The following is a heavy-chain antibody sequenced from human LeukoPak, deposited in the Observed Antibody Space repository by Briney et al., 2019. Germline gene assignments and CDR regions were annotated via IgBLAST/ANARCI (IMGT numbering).Heavy chain of an antibody. CDR3: ARDLLGSATSYSSGAWDY. CDR1: GGTFSNYA. CDR2: IIPIFDAA. V-gene: IGHV1-69*01. J-gene: IGHJ4*02. D-gene: IGHD3-9*01. Sequence: SVTVSCKASGGTFSNYAISWVRQAPRQGLEWMGGIIPIFDAADNAQKFQGRLTITADESTSTAYMELSSLRAEDTAVYYCARDLLGSATSYSSGAWDYWGQGTLVTVSS.